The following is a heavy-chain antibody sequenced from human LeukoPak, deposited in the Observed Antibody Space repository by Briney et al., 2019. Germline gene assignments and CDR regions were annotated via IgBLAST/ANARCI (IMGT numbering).Heavy chain of an antibody. V-gene: IGHV4-59*08. CDR1: GGSISSYY. CDR3: ARSPDYSNYVDYYYYGMDV. CDR2: IYYSGST. Sequence: SETLSLTRTVSGGSISSYYWSWIRQPPGKGLEWIGYIYYSGSTNYNPSLKSRVTIPVDTSKNQFSLKLSSVTAADTAVYYCARSPDYSNYVDYYYYGMDVWGQGTTVAVSS. J-gene: IGHJ6*02. D-gene: IGHD4-11*01.